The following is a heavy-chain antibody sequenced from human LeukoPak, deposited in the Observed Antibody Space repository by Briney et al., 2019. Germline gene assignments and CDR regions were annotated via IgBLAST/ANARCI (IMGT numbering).Heavy chain of an antibody. Sequence: PSETLSLPCCISGDSFSSHYWNWLRQPPGKGLEWLGSIYYSGITTYNPSLKTRVTTSPAPSKNQFSLKVSSVSAADTAVYYCVGVMICGMLTQNWFDPWGQGTLVTVSS. CDR1: GDSFSSHY. D-gene: IGHD3/OR15-3a*01. V-gene: IGHV4-59*03. CDR2: IYYSGIT. J-gene: IGHJ5*02. CDR3: VGVMICGMLTQNWFDP.